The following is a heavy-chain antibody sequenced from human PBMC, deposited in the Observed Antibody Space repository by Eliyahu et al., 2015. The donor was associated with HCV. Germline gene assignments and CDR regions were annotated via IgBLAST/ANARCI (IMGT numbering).Heavy chain of an antibody. CDR2: IYSSGST. V-gene: IGHV4-4*07. CDR1: XGXISXXY. CDR3: ARVGANPLYYFDY. D-gene: IGHD1-26*01. J-gene: IGHJ4*02. Sequence: QVQLQESGPGLVKPSXALSLTCTVSXGXISXXYXXWXRQPAGKGLXWIGRIYSSGSTNYNPSLKSRVTMSVDTSKNQFSLKLSSVTAADTAVYYCARVGANPLYYFDYWGQGTLVTVSS.